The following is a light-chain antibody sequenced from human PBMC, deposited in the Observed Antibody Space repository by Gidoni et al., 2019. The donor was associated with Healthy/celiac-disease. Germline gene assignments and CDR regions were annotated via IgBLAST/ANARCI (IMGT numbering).Light chain of an antibody. V-gene: IGKV1-9*01. CDR1: QGIRSY. J-gene: IGKJ5*01. Sequence: DIQLTQSPSFLSASVGDRVNSTCRASQGIRSYLAWYQQKPGKAPKLLIYAASTLQSGVPSRFSGRGSGTEFTLTISSLQPEDFATYYCQQLNSYPLTFGQGTRLEIK. CDR2: AAS. CDR3: QQLNSYPLT.